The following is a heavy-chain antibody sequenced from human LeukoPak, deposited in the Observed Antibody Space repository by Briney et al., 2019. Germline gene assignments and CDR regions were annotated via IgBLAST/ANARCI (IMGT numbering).Heavy chain of an antibody. J-gene: IGHJ4*02. CDR2: ISGSGGST. CDR1: GASISSSD. D-gene: IGHD1-1*01. Sequence: ETLSLTCVVSGASISSSDWWSWVRQSPGKGLEWVSAISGSGGSTYYADSVKGRFTISRDNSKNTLYLQMNSLRAEDTAVYYCAKYKSKAPMGPETGYWGQGTLVTVSS. CDR3: AKYKSKAPMGPETGY. V-gene: IGHV3-23*01.